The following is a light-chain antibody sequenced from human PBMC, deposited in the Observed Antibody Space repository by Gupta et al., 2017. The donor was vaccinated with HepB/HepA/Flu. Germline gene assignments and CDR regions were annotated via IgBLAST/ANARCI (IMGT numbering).Light chain of an antibody. J-gene: IGKJ1*01. Sequence: IVLTQSPGTLSLSPGERATGSCRASQSVSSSYLAWYQQKPGQAPRLLLYGASIRGTGIPDRFSSSGSGTEITLTISRLERAAFAVYYCQQECSSPRTFGQATKVQIK. CDR1: QSVSSSY. V-gene: IGKV3-20*01. CDR3: QQECSSPRT. CDR2: GAS.